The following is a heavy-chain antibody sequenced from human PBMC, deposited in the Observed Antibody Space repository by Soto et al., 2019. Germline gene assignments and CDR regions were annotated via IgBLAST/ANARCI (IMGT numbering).Heavy chain of an antibody. Sequence: PGESLKISCQGSGYSFTNYWVGWVRQIPGRGLEWMGIIHPGDSDTRYSPFFQGQVTISADKSISTAYLQWSSLKASDTAMYYCARGSTVTLSGNDAFDIWGQGTMVTVSS. D-gene: IGHD4-17*01. J-gene: IGHJ3*02. V-gene: IGHV5-51*01. CDR1: GYSFTNYW. CDR2: IHPGDSDT. CDR3: ARGSTVTLSGNDAFDI.